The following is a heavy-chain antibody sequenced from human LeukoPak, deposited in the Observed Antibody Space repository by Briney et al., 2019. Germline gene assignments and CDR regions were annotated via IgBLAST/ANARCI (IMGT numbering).Heavy chain of an antibody. J-gene: IGHJ5*02. V-gene: IGHV3-23*01. D-gene: IGHD6-13*01. CDR2: ISGSGGTT. CDR3: ARDSSRGIDP. CDR1: GFTFSNYA. Sequence: PGGSLRLSCAASGFTFSNYAMNWVRQAPGKGLEWVSTISGSGGTTYYADSVKGRFTISRDNSKNTLYLQMNTLRAEDTAVYYCARDSSRGIDPWGQGTLVTVSS.